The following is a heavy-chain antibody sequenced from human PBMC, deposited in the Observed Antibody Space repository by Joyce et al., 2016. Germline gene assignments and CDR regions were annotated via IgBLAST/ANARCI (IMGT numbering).Heavy chain of an antibody. V-gene: IGHV3-74*01. CDR3: VRGISARPGGPNWFDP. J-gene: IGHJ5*02. CDR2: INSEGSSP. CDR1: GFSFSGYW. D-gene: IGHD6-6*01. Sequence: EVQLVESGGGLVQPGGSLRLSCAASGFSFSGYWRHWVRQAPGKGLVWVSRINSEGSSPSFADSVNGRFTISRDNAKNTLYLQMNSLRAEDTAVYYCVRGISARPGGPNWFDPWGQGTLVTVSS.